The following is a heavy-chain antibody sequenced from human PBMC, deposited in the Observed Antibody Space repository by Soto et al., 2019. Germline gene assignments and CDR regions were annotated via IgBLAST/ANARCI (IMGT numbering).Heavy chain of an antibody. Sequence: QVQLVESGGGVVQPGRSLRLSCAASGFTFSIYAMHWVRQAPGKGLEWVTVISYDGGNEYYADSVKGRFTISRDNSKNTLFLQVSSVRAEDTAVYYCVRGGYYGSGSYYTLFDHWGQGTLVTVSS. CDR3: VRGGYYGSGSYYTLFDH. V-gene: IGHV3-30-3*01. J-gene: IGHJ4*02. CDR1: GFTFSIYA. D-gene: IGHD3-10*01. CDR2: ISYDGGNE.